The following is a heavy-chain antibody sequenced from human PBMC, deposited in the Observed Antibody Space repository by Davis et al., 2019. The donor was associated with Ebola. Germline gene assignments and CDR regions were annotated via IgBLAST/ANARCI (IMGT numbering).Heavy chain of an antibody. CDR1: GFTFGDYA. D-gene: IGHD2-15*01. V-gene: IGHV3-49*03. CDR2: IRSKAYGGTT. CDR3: TRDARDCSGGSCYSDYYYGMDV. Sequence: GESLKISCTASGFTFGDYAMSWFRQAPGKGLEWVGFIRSKAYGGTTEYAASVKGRFTISRDDSKSIAYLQMNSLKTEDTAVYYCTRDARDCSGGSCYSDYYYGMDVWGQGTTVTVSS. J-gene: IGHJ6*02.